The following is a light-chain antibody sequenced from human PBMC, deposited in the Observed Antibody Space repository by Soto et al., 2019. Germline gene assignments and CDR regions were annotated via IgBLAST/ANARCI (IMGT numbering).Light chain of an antibody. V-gene: IGLV2-14*01. J-gene: IGLJ1*01. Sequence: QSALTQPASVSGSPGQSITVSCTGTSSDVGGYGYVSWYQQHPGKAPKLLIYKVINRHSGVSNRFSGSKSDNTASLTISGLQAEDEADYYCSSYTSSSTYVFGSGTKV. CDR1: SSDVGGYGY. CDR3: SSYTSSSTYV. CDR2: KVI.